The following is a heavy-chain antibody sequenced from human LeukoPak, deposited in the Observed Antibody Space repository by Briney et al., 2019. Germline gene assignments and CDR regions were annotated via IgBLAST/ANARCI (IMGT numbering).Heavy chain of an antibody. J-gene: IGHJ5*02. D-gene: IGHD6-25*01. V-gene: IGHV3-30-3*01. Sequence: GRSLRLSCAASGFTFSSYAMHWVRQAPGKGLEWVAVISYDGSNKYYADSVKGRFTISRDNSKNTLYLQMNSLRAEDTAVYYCARALGAYSCGGNWFDPWGQGTLVTVSS. CDR3: ARALGAYSCGGNWFDP. CDR1: GFTFSSYA. CDR2: ISYDGSNK.